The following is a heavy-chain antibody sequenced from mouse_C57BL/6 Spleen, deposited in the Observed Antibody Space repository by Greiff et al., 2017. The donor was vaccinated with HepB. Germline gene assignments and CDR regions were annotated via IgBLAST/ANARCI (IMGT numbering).Heavy chain of an antibody. CDR3: VREIYYYSSSYNDFDY. J-gene: IGHJ2*01. CDR1: GFTFNTYA. CDR2: IRRKSSNYAT. D-gene: IGHD1-1*01. Sequence: EVKLVESGGGLVQPKGSLKLSCAASGFTFNTYAMHWVRQAPGKGLEWVARIRRKSSNYATYYADSVKDRFTISTDDSQSKLYLQMNNLETEDTAMYYGVREIYYYSSSYNDFDYWGQGTNLTVST. V-gene: IGHV10-3*01.